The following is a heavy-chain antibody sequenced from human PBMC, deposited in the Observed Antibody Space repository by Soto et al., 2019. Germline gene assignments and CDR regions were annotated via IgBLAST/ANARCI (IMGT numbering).Heavy chain of an antibody. CDR2: IYYSGST. Sequence: SETLSLTCTVSGGSVSSDYYYWTWLRQPPGKGLEWIGYIYYSGSTNYNPSLKSRVTISVDTSKNQFSLRLSSVTAADTAVYYCVRESYDSSGYYSRWFDPWGQGTLVTVSS. CDR3: VRESYDSSGYYSRWFDP. J-gene: IGHJ5*02. D-gene: IGHD3-22*01. CDR1: GGSVSSDYYY. V-gene: IGHV4-61*01.